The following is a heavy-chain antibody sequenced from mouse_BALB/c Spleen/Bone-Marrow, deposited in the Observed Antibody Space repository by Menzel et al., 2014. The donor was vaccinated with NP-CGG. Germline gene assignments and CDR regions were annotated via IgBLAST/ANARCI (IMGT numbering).Heavy chain of an antibody. CDR3: VRSPGQGNF. Sequence: VQLKESGAELVKPGASVKLSCTASGFNIKDAYMHWVRQRPEQGLEWIGRINPANGNTEYDPKFQGKATITADTSSNTAYLQLSSLTSEDTAGYYCVRSPGQGNFWGQGTLVTVSA. D-gene: IGHD3-3*01. J-gene: IGHJ3*01. CDR2: INPANGNT. CDR1: GFNIKDAY. V-gene: IGHV14-3*02.